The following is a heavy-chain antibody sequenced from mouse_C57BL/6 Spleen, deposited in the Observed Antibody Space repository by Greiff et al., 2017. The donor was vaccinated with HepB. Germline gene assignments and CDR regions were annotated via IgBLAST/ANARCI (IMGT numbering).Heavy chain of an antibody. D-gene: IGHD4-1*02. CDR3: ARSTGTDY. Sequence: QVQLQQSGPELVKPGASVKISCKASGYAFSISWMNWVKQRPGKGLEWIGRIYPGDGDTNYNGKFKGKATLTADKSSSTAYMQLSSLTSEDSAVYFCARSTGTDYWGQGTTLTVSS. CDR2: IYPGDGDT. J-gene: IGHJ2*01. V-gene: IGHV1-82*01. CDR1: GYAFSISW.